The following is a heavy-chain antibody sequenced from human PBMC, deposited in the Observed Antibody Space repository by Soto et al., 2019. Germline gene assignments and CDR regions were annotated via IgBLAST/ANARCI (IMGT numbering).Heavy chain of an antibody. CDR1: GFTFSTYG. V-gene: IGHV3-30*03. J-gene: IGHJ4*02. CDR2: ISYDVSKK. Sequence: LRLSCAASGFTFSTYGMHWVRQAPGKGLEWVALISYDVSKKYYADSVKGRFTISRDNSKNTLYLQMNSLRPDDTAVYYCASGHCSGGSCYSGHWGQGTLVTVSS. CDR3: ASGHCSGGSCYSGH. D-gene: IGHD2-15*01.